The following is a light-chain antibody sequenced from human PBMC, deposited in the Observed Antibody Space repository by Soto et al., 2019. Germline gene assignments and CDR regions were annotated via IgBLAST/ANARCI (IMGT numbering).Light chain of an antibody. J-gene: IGLJ1*01. Sequence: SYELTQPPSVSVSPGQTARITCSGDKLGDKFPCWYQLKPGQSPVLVIYRGNQRPSGIPERFSGSNSGNTATLTISGTQPMDEADYYCQAWDRSIHYVFGTGTKLTVL. V-gene: IGLV3-1*01. CDR1: KLGDKF. CDR3: QAWDRSIHYV. CDR2: RGN.